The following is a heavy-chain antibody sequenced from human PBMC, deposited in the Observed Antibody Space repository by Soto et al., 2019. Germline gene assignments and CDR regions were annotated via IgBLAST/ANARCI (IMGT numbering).Heavy chain of an antibody. V-gene: IGHV3-9*01. J-gene: IGHJ6*02. CDR2: ISWNSGSI. Sequence: EVQLVESGGGLVQPGRSLRLSCAASGVTFDDYAMHWVRQAPGQGLEWVSGISWNSGSIGYADSVQGRFTISRDNAKNSMHLHNNRRRAGAKAVYYCANGYRPLTKVQTTRGMDVWGQGTTVTVSS. CDR3: ANGYRPLTKVQTTRGMDV. CDR1: GVTFDDYA. D-gene: IGHD4-4*01.